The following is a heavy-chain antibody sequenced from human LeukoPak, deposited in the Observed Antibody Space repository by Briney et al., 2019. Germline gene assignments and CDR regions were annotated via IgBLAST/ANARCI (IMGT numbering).Heavy chain of an antibody. V-gene: IGHV3-21*01. CDR2: ISSSTYI. CDR3: AREGATVTDAFNI. D-gene: IGHD4-17*01. CDR1: GFTFSSYS. J-gene: IGHJ3*02. Sequence: GGSLRLSCAASGFTFSSYSMNWVRQVPGKGLEWVSSISSSTYIYYADSVKGRFTISRDNAKNSLYLQMNSLRAEDTAVYYCAREGATVTDAFNIWGQGTLVTVSS.